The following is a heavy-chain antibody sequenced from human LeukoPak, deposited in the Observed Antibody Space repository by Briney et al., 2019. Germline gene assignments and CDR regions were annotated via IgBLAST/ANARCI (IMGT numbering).Heavy chain of an antibody. D-gene: IGHD6-19*01. Sequence: KPSETLSLTCTVSGGSISSYYWSWIRQPPGKGLEWIGYVSYSGSTNYNPSLKSRVTISVDTSKNQFSLKLSSVTAADTAVYYCARIGKRSSGFGVGAAYYYYYMDVWGKGTTVTISS. V-gene: IGHV4-59*12. CDR1: GGSISSYY. CDR3: ARIGKRSSGFGVGAAYYYYYMDV. J-gene: IGHJ6*03. CDR2: VSYSGST.